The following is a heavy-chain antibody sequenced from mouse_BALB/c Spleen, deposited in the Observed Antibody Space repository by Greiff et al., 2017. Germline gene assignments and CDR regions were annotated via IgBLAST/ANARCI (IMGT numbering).Heavy chain of an antibody. Sequence: VQLKQSGPELVKPGASVKMSCKASGYTFTSYVMHWVKQKPGQGLEWIGYINPYNDGTKYNEKFKGKATLTSDKSSSTAYMELSSLTSEDSAVYYCARLFFTTVVARAMDDWGQGTSVTVSS. CDR2: INPYNDGT. D-gene: IGHD1-1*01. CDR1: GYTFTSYV. CDR3: ARLFFTTVVARAMDD. J-gene: IGHJ4*01. V-gene: IGHV1-14*01.